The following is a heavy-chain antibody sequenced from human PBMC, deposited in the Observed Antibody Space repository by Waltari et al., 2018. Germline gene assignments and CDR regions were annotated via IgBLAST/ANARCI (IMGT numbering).Heavy chain of an antibody. D-gene: IGHD3-10*01. Sequence: QVQLVQSGAEVKKPGASVKVSCKASGYTFTGYYMHWVRQAPGQGLEWMGWINPNSGGTNYAQKFQGRVTMTRDTSISTAYMELSRLRSDDTAVYYCAREAVELLWFGELLVWGQGTLVTVSS. J-gene: IGHJ4*02. CDR2: INPNSGGT. V-gene: IGHV1-2*02. CDR3: AREAVELLWFGELLV. CDR1: GYTFTGYY.